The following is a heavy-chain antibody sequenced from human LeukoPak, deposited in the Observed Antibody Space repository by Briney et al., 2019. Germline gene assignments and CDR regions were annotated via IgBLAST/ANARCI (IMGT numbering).Heavy chain of an antibody. CDR2: IKQDGSEK. V-gene: IGHV3-7*01. D-gene: IGHD3-3*01. CDR3: ASGWYFGVVNA. J-gene: IGHJ5*02. CDR1: GFTFSSYW. Sequence: PGGSLRLSRAASGFTFSSYWMSWVRQAPGKGLEWVANIKQDGSEKYYVDSVKGRFTISRDNAKNSLYLQMNSLRAEDTAVYYCASGWYFGVVNAWGQGTLVTVSS.